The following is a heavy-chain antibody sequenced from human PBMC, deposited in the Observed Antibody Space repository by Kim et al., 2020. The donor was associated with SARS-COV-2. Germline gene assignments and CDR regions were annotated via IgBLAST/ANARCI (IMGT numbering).Heavy chain of an antibody. D-gene: IGHD5-12*01. CDR3: SRELTITDY. CDR2: ISASGTTI. V-gene: IGHV3-11*01. J-gene: IGHJ4*02. Sequence: GGSLRLSCAASGFTFGDYYMNWIRQAPGKGLEWVAHISASGTTIFYADSVKGRFTVSRDNAENSLFLQMNSLRAEDTALYFCSRELTITDYWGQGTLVTV. CDR1: GFTFGDYY.